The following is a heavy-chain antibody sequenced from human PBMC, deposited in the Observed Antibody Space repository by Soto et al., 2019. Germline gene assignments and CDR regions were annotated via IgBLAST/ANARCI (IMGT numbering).Heavy chain of an antibody. CDR1: GDSISSDGYY. Sequence: PSETLSLTCTVSGDSISSDGYYWAWIRQHPEKGLEWIGFIYYSGSTSYNPSLKSRVTMSVDTSKTQFPLRLTSVTAADTAVYYWAREPGYGLGACDIWGQGNRVT. CDR3: AREPGYGLGACDI. V-gene: IGHV4-31*03. CDR2: IYYSGST. J-gene: IGHJ3*02. D-gene: IGHD5-12*01.